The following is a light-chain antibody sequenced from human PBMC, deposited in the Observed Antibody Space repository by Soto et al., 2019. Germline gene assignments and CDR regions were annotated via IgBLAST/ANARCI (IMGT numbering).Light chain of an antibody. V-gene: IGKV3-20*01. Sequence: EIVLTQSPGSVSLSPGERATLSCRASETVKKNSLAWYQQKPGQAPRLLIYGASRRATGIPDRLSGSGSETDFLLTVSRLEPDNSAVYYCQQFAISPLTFGGGTRVEI. CDR1: ETVKKNS. J-gene: IGKJ4*01. CDR2: GAS. CDR3: QQFAISPLT.